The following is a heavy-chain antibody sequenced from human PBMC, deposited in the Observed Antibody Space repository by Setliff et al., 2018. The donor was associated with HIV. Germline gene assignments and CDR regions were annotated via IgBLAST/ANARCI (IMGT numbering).Heavy chain of an antibody. CDR3: ARVSRGLGAYYYYMDV. CDR1: GPSIITTDYY. J-gene: IGHJ6*03. D-gene: IGHD6-19*01. CDR2: IYYSGTT. V-gene: IGHV4-61*05. Sequence: PSETLSLTCSFSGPSIITTDYYWAWVRQPPGKGLEWIGSIYYSGTTHYNPSLKSRLLISVDTSKNQLSLELSSVTAADTAVYYCARVSRGLGAYYYYMDVWGKGTTVTVSS.